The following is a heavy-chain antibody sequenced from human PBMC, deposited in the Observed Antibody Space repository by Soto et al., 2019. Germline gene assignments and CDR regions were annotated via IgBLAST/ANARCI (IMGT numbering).Heavy chain of an antibody. CDR1: GFTFTSSA. CDR3: AAGLYSGYDGFDY. V-gene: IGHV1-58*01. D-gene: IGHD5-12*01. J-gene: IGHJ4*02. CDR2: IVVGSGNT. Sequence: SVKVSCKASGFTFTSSAVQWVRQARGQRLEWIGWIVVGSGNTNYAQKFQERVTITRDMSTSTAYMELSSLRSEDTAVYYCAAGLYSGYDGFDYWGQGTLVTVSS.